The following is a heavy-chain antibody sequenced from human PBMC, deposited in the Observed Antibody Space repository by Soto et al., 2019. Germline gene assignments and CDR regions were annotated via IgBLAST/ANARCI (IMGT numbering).Heavy chain of an antibody. J-gene: IGHJ3*02. CDR1: GFSLSTSGVG. CDR2: IYWDDDK. D-gene: IGHD3-16*02. V-gene: IGHV2-5*02. Sequence: QITLKESGPTLVKPTQTLTLTCTFSGFSLSTSGVGVGWIRQPPGKALEWLALIYWDDDKRYRPSLKSRLTITKDTSKNQVVLTMTNMDPVDTATYYCAHSKERNYDYIWGSYPEAPYDAFDIWGQGTMVTVSS. CDR3: AHSKERNYDYIWGSYPEAPYDAFDI.